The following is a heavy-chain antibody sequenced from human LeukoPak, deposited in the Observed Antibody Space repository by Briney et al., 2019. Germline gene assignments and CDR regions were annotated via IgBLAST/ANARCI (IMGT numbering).Heavy chain of an antibody. CDR3: ARGLSPLTGYYNPNWFDP. V-gene: IGHV3-48*03. D-gene: IGHD3-9*01. Sequence: PGGSLRLSCAASGFTFSSYEMNWVRQAPGKGLEGVSYISTSGSTIYYADSVKGRFTISRDNAENSLYLQMNSLRAEDTAVYYCARGLSPLTGYYNPNWFDPWGQGTLVTVSS. J-gene: IGHJ5*02. CDR2: ISTSGSTI. CDR1: GFTFSSYE.